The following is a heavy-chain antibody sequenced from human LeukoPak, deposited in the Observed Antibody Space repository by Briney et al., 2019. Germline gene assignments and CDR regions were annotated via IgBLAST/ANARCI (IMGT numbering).Heavy chain of an antibody. CDR2: IDPSDSYT. Sequence: GEYLKISCKGSGYSFTSYWISWVRQMPGKGLEWMGRIDPSDSYTNYSPSFQGHVTISADKSISTAYLQWSSLKASDTAMYYCAIKYYYYYGMDVWGQGTTVTVSS. CDR1: GYSFTSYW. CDR3: AIKYYYYYGMDV. V-gene: IGHV5-10-1*01. J-gene: IGHJ6*02.